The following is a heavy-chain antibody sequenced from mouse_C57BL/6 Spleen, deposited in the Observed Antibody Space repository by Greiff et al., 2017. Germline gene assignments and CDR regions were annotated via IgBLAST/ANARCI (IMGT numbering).Heavy chain of an antibody. V-gene: IGHV1-52*01. CDR1: GYTFTSYW. J-gene: IGHJ4*01. CDR3: ARGWLGAMDY. CDR2: IDPSDSET. Sequence: QVQLKQPGAELVRPGSSVKLSCKASGYTFTSYWMHWVKQRPIQGLEWIGNIDPSDSETHYNQKFKDKATLTVDKSSSTAYMQLSSLTSEDSAVYYCARGWLGAMDYWGQGTSVTVSS. D-gene: IGHD1-1*02.